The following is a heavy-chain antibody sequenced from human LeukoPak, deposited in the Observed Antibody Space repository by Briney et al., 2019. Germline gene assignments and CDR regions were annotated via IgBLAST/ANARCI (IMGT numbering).Heavy chain of an antibody. V-gene: IGHV1-69*13. Sequence: ASVKVSCKASGGTFSSYAISWARQAPGQGLEWMGGIIPIFGTANYAQKFQGRVTITADESTSTAYMELSSLRSEDTAVYYCARGYYGDYWTFDYWGQGTLVTVSS. CDR2: IIPIFGTA. D-gene: IGHD4-17*01. CDR1: GGTFSSYA. CDR3: ARGYYGDYWTFDY. J-gene: IGHJ4*02.